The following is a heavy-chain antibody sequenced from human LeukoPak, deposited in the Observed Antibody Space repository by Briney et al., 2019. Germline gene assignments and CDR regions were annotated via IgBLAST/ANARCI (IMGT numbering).Heavy chain of an antibody. Sequence: SETLSLTCTVSGGSISSYYWGWIRQPPGKGLEWIGNIYYSGSTYYNPSLKSRVTISVDTSKNQFSLKLSSVTAADTAVYYCATLTTPGWFNPWGQGTLVTVSS. D-gene: IGHD1-1*01. CDR2: IYYSGST. CDR1: GGSISSYY. V-gene: IGHV4-39*07. J-gene: IGHJ5*02. CDR3: ATLTTPGWFNP.